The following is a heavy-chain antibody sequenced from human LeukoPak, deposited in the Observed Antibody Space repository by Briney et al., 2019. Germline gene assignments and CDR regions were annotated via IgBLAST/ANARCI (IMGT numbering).Heavy chain of an antibody. CDR1: GFTFSSYA. Sequence: PGGSLRLSCAASGFTFSSYAMHWVRQAPGKGLEWVAVVSYDGSNKYYADSVKGRFTISRDNSKNTLYLQMNSLRAEDTAVYYCARGIAEVLDEMEYFDYWGQGTLVTVSS. D-gene: IGHD6-13*01. CDR2: VSYDGSNK. V-gene: IGHV3-30-3*01. J-gene: IGHJ4*02. CDR3: ARGIAEVLDEMEYFDY.